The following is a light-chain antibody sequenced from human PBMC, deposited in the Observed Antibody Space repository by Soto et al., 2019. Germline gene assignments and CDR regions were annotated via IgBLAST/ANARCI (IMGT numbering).Light chain of an antibody. CDR2: SAS. CDR1: QNIRTY. J-gene: IGKJ4*01. CDR3: QRYYDYPLT. Sequence: DIQMTQSPYSLSASVGDSVTITCRASQNIRTYLNWYQQKPGRAPKLLIHSASALPSGVPSRLSGSGSGTEFTLTISSLQPDYFATHYPQRYYDYPLTSRGGTKVDIK. V-gene: IGKV1-39*01.